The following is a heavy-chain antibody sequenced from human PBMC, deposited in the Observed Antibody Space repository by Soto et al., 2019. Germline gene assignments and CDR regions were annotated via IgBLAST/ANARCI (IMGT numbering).Heavy chain of an antibody. Sequence: SETLSLTCTVSGGSISTTTYYWGWIRQPPGKGLEWIGSIYFSGRTYTSQSLKSRVTTSVDTSKNQFSLKLNSVTAADTALYYCARDREYSGYYYYYYYMDVWGKGTTVTVSS. CDR2: IYFSGRT. V-gene: IGHV4-39*02. CDR1: GGSISTTTYY. CDR3: ARDREYSGYYYYYYYMDV. D-gene: IGHD5-12*01. J-gene: IGHJ6*03.